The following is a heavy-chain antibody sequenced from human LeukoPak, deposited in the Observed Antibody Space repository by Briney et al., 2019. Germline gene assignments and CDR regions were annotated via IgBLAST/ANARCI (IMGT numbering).Heavy chain of an antibody. D-gene: IGHD3-22*01. Sequence: ASVKVSCKASGGTFSSYAISWVRQAPGPGLEWMGGVIPIFGTANYAQKFQGRVTITADKSTSTAYMELSSLRSEDTAVYYCAIYYYDSSGSGYWGQGTLVTVSS. CDR1: GGTFSSYA. V-gene: IGHV1-69*06. CDR3: AIYYYDSSGSGY. CDR2: VIPIFGTA. J-gene: IGHJ4*02.